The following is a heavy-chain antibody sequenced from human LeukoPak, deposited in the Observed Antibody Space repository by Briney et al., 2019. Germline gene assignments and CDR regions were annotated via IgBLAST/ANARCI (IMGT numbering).Heavy chain of an antibody. Sequence: GGSLRLSCAASGFTFSSYEMNWVRQASGEGLEWVSYISSSGSTIYYADSVKGRFTISRDNAKNSLYLQMNSLRAEDTAVYYCARAGAIAAAGDYYRLDVWGQGTTVTVSS. CDR2: ISSSGSTI. CDR1: GFTFSSYE. D-gene: IGHD6-13*01. V-gene: IGHV3-48*03. CDR3: ARAGAIAAAGDYYRLDV. J-gene: IGHJ6*02.